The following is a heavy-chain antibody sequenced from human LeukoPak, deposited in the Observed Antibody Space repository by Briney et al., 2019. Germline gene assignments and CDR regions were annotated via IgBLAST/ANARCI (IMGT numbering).Heavy chain of an antibody. CDR1: GFTLSSYA. CDR3: AKGSCSGGSCYPRSRRDNWFDP. V-gene: IGHV3-23*01. CDR2: ISGSGGST. Sequence: GGSLRLSCAASGFTLSSYAMSWVRQAPGKGLEWVSAISGSGGSTYYADSVKGRFTNSRDNSKNTLYLQMNSLRAEDTAVYYCAKGSCSGGSCYPRSRRDNWFDPWGQGTLVTVSS. D-gene: IGHD2-15*01. J-gene: IGHJ5*02.